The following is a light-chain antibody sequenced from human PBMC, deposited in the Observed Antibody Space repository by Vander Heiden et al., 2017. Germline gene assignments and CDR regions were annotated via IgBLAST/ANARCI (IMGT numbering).Light chain of an antibody. CDR1: SSDVGGYNY. CDR3: CSYAGSYPL. V-gene: IGLV2-11*01. J-gene: IGLJ2*01. CDR2: DVS. Sequence: QSALPQPRPVSGSPGQPVTISCTGTSSDVGGYNYVSWYQHHPGKAPKLMIYDVSKRPSGVPDRFSGSKSGNTASLTISGLQAEDEADYYCCSYAGSYPLFGGGTKLTVL.